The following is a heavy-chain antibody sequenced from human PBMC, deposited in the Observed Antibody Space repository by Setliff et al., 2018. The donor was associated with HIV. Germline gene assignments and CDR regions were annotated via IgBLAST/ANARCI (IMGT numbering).Heavy chain of an antibody. D-gene: IGHD6-19*01. CDR1: GYTFTSHG. J-gene: IGHJ4*02. Sequence: GASVKVSCKASGYTFTSHGISWVRQAPGQGLEWMGWISAYNGNTAQAQEFQGRLSMTTDTSTSTAYMELRSLRSDDTAVYYCARGEAVAGRGAPPSFYYWGQGTLVTVSS. CDR2: ISAYNGNT. CDR3: ARGEAVAGRGAPPSFYY. V-gene: IGHV1-18*01.